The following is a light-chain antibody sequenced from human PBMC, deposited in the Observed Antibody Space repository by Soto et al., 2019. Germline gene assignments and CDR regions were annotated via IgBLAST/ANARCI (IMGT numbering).Light chain of an antibody. CDR1: QSVRNSY. Sequence: EIVLTQSPGTLSLSPGERATLSCRASQSVRNSYLAWYQQKPGQAPRLLIYGASGRATGLPERFSGSGSGTDFTLTISRLEAEEFAGYYCQQYGSSPYTFGQGTKLDI. CDR3: QQYGSSPYT. CDR2: GAS. V-gene: IGKV3-20*01. J-gene: IGKJ2*01.